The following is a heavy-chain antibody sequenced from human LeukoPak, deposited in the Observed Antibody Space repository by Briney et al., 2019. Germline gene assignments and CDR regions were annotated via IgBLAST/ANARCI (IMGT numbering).Heavy chain of an antibody. Sequence: SETLSLTCAVYGGSFSGYYWSWIRQPPGKGLEWIGYIYHSGGTYYNPPLKSRVTISVDTSKNQFSLKLTSVTAADTAVYYCARVTCSGGSCYSFDYWGQGTLVTVSS. D-gene: IGHD2-15*01. CDR1: GGSFSGYY. CDR2: IYHSGGT. J-gene: IGHJ4*02. V-gene: IGHV4-34*01. CDR3: ARVTCSGGSCYSFDY.